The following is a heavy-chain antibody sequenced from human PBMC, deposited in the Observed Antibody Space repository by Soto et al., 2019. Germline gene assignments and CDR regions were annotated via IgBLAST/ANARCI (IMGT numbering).Heavy chain of an antibody. Sequence: SVKVSCKASGGTFSSYAISWVRQAPGQGLEWMGGIIPIFGTAKYSQKFQGRVTITRDTSASTAYMELSSLRSEDTAVYYCARDSSVDYCSGGSCYSYYFDYWGQGTLVTVSS. V-gene: IGHV1-69*05. J-gene: IGHJ4*02. CDR2: IIPIFGTA. CDR3: ARDSSVDYCSGGSCYSYYFDY. CDR1: GGTFSSYA. D-gene: IGHD2-15*01.